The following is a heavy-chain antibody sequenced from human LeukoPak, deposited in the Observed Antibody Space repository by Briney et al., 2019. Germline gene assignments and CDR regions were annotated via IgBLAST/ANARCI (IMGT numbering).Heavy chain of an antibody. CDR1: GGSISSGGYY. V-gene: IGHV4-31*03. J-gene: IGHJ5*02. CDR2: IYYSGST. CDR3: ARALGYCSGGSCTRGYNWFDP. D-gene: IGHD2-15*01. Sequence: SETLSLTCTVSGGSISSGGYYWSWIRQHPGKGLEWIGYIYYSGSTYYNPSLKSRVTISVDTSMNQFSLKLSFVTTADTAVYYCARALGYCSGGSCTRGYNWFDPWGQGTLVTVPS.